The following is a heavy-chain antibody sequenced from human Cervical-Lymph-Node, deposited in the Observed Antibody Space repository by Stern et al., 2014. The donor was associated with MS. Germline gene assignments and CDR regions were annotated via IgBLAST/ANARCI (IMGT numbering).Heavy chain of an antibody. J-gene: IGHJ4*02. V-gene: IGHV3-30*04. D-gene: IGHD6-13*01. CDR1: KFTFSSYA. Sequence: VQLVESGGTVVQPGKSLRLSCEASKFTFSSYAVHWVRRAPGKGLEWVAVISYDGSNKYYADSVKGRFSISRDNSKNTLYLQMNSLRPEDTALYYCARSGEQQVVPGLSYFDYWGQGTLVTVSS. CDR3: ARSGEQQVVPGLSYFDY. CDR2: ISYDGSNK.